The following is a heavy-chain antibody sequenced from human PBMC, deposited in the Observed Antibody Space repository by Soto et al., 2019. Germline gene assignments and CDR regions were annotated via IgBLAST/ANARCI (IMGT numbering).Heavy chain of an antibody. CDR1: GYTFTSYG. Sequence: QVQLVQSGAEVKKPGASVKVSCKASGYTFTSYGISWVRQAPGQGLEWMGWISAYNGNTNYAQKLQGRVTMTTDTHTSTAYMEVRSLSAADTAGYYCAREYYYYRSLRWGFFDYWGQGTLVTVSS. CDR2: ISAYNGNT. D-gene: IGHD3-22*01. J-gene: IGHJ4*02. CDR3: AREYYYYRSLRWGFFDY. V-gene: IGHV1-18*01.